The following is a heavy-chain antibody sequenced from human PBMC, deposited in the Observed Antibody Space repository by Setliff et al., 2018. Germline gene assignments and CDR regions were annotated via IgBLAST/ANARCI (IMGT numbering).Heavy chain of an antibody. CDR1: GGSVNSGYDN. CDR2: FHTGGAT. D-gene: IGHD3-3*01. CDR3: ARMSGFQYIDV. Sequence: PSETLSLTCTVSGGSVNSGYDNWNWLRQSAGRGLEWIGHFHTGGATDYNLSLKSRVTISLDSSKNQFSLRLSSVTAADAAVYYCARMSGFQYIDVWDKGTTVTVSS. V-gene: IGHV4-61*09. J-gene: IGHJ6*03.